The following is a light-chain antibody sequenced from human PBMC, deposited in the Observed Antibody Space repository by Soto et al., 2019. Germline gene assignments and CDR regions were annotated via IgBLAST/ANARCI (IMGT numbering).Light chain of an antibody. Sequence: DIQLTQSPSSLSASLGDRVTISCRASQSVSTSLNWYQQKAGTAPRLLIYGASSVKSGVPPRFGGSGSGRDFTLTISSLRPEDSATYFCQETYSSPPWTFGQGTKVEMK. CDR2: GAS. CDR1: QSVSTS. V-gene: IGKV1-39*01. J-gene: IGKJ1*01. CDR3: QETYSSPPWT.